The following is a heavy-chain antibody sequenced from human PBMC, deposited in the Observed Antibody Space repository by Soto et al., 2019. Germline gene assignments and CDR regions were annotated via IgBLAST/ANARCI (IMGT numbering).Heavy chain of an antibody. CDR1: RVAYTCYS. CDR2: INPNSGGT. J-gene: IGHJ6*01. CDR3: ARVLGRQLLRGLYYSSGMAV. D-gene: IGHD2-2*01. V-gene: IGHV1-2*02. Sequence: GASVKLCSEACRVAYTCYSLQWARQSPGQGLEWMGWINPNSGGTNYAQKFQGRVTITADESTSTAYMELSSLRSEDTAVYYCARVLGRQLLRGLYYSSGMAVWGQGTTVPVSS.